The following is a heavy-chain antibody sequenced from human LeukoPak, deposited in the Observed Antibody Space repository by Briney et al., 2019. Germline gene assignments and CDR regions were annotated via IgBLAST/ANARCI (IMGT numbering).Heavy chain of an antibody. CDR1: GFTVSSNY. V-gene: IGHV3-53*01. CDR3: AKGGLLGYDSSGYYFPGYAFDS. J-gene: IGHJ3*02. D-gene: IGHD3-22*01. Sequence: GGSLRLSCAASGFTVSSNYMSWVRQAPGKGLECVSVIYSGGNTHYADSVKGRFTISRDNSKNTLYLQMNSLRAEDTAVYYCAKGGLLGYDSSGYYFPGYAFDSWGPGTMVTASS. CDR2: IYSGGNT.